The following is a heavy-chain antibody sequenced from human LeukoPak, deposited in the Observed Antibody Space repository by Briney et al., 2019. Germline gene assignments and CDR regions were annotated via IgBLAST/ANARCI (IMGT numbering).Heavy chain of an antibody. CDR3: AKVGQRLIRGFLEY. V-gene: IGHV3-23*01. J-gene: IGHJ4*02. CDR2: ISGRGASK. CDR1: GLTFNNYA. D-gene: IGHD6-19*01. Sequence: GGSLRLSCAVSGLTFNNYAMSWVRQAPGKGLEWVSGISGRGASKYYADSVKGRFTISRDNSKNTLYLQMNSLRAEDTAVYYCAKVGQRLIRGFLEYWGQGTLVTVSS.